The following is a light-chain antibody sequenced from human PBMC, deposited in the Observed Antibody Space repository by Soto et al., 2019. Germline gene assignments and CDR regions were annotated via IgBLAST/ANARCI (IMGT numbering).Light chain of an antibody. Sequence: QSALTPPASVSGYPGQSITISCTGASGDVGGHDYVSWYQQHPGKAPKLMIYDVSNRPSGVSNRFSGSKSGNTASLTISGLQAEDEAEYYCSSCSGRSPLDVFVTGTKVTVL. V-gene: IGLV2-14*01. CDR1: SGDVGGHDY. J-gene: IGLJ1*01. CDR2: DVS. CDR3: SSCSGRSPLDV.